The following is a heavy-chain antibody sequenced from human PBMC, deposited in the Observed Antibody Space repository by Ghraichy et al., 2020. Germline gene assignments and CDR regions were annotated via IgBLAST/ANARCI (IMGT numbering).Heavy chain of an antibody. CDR2: ISYDGSNK. CDR3: ARSRDYDFWSGYRY. D-gene: IGHD3-3*01. Sequence: GSLRLSCSASGFTFSSYAMHWVRQAPGKGLEWVAVISYDGSNKYYADSVKGRFTISRDNSKNTLYLQMNSLRAEDTAVYYCARSRDYDFWSGYRYWGQGTLVTVSS. CDR1: GFTFSSYA. J-gene: IGHJ4*02. V-gene: IGHV3-30-3*01.